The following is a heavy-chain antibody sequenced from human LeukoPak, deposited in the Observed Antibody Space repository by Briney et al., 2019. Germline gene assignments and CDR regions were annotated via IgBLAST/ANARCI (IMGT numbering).Heavy chain of an antibody. CDR1: GYTFTSYY. D-gene: IGHD1-1*01. CDR3: ARERYNWNEPAYTPTFDY. CDR2: INPSGGST. V-gene: IGHV1-46*01. J-gene: IGHJ4*02. Sequence: GASVKVSCKASGYTFTSYYMHWVRQAPGQGLEWMGIINPSGGSTSYAQKFQGRVTMTRDMSTSTVYMKLSSLRSEDTAVYYCARERYNWNEPAYTPTFDYWGQGTLVTVSS.